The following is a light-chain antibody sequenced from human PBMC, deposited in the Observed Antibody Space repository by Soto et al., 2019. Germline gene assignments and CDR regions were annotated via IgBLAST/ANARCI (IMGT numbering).Light chain of an antibody. Sequence: DIPRTQSPSSLSASVGDRVTITCRASQSISSYLNWYQQKPGKAPKLLIYAASSLQSGVPSRFSGSGYGTDFTLTISSLQPEDFATYYCQQSYSTPRTFGQGTKVEIK. V-gene: IGKV1-39*01. CDR1: QSISSY. CDR3: QQSYSTPRT. J-gene: IGKJ1*01. CDR2: AAS.